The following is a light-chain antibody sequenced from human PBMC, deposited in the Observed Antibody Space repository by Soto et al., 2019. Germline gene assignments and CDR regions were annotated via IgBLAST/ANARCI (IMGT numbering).Light chain of an antibody. Sequence: EIVLTQSPGTLSLPPGERATLSCRASQSVSSSYLAWYQQKPGQAPRLLIYDASSRATGIPDRFSGSGSGTDFTLTISRLEPEDFAVYYCQQYGSSPWTFGQGTKVDIK. CDR1: QSVSSSY. V-gene: IGKV3-20*01. CDR2: DAS. J-gene: IGKJ1*01. CDR3: QQYGSSPWT.